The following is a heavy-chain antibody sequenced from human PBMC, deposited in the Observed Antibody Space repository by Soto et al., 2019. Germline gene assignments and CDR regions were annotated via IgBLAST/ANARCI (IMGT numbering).Heavy chain of an antibody. V-gene: IGHV3-7*03. CDR3: ARTGWPQSSYYFDY. J-gene: IGHJ4*02. CDR1: GFSFSLFW. CDR2: INEDGSEK. D-gene: IGHD3-16*01. Sequence: EVQLAESGGGLVQPGGSLRLSCAASGFSFSLFWMSWVRQTPGKGLEWVANINEDGSEKFFADSVKGRFTISRDNAKNSLSRQMNSLTADDTAVYYCARTGWPQSSYYFDYWGQGTLVTVSS.